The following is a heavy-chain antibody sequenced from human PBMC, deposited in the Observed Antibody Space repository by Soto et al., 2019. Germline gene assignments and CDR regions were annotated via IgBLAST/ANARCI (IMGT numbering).Heavy chain of an antibody. CDR1: GFTFSSYA. CDR2: ISYDGSNK. Sequence: QVQLVESGGGVVQPGRSLRLSCAASGFTFSSYAMHWVRQAPGKGLEWVAVISYDGSNKYYADSVKGRFTISRDNSKNKLYLQMNSLRAEDTAVYYCASDFDYWGQGTLVTVSS. V-gene: IGHV3-30-3*01. J-gene: IGHJ4*02. CDR3: ASDFDY.